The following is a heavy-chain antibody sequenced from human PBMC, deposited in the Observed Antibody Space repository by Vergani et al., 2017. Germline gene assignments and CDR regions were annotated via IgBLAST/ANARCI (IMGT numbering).Heavy chain of an antibody. V-gene: IGHV3-30-3*01. CDR2: ISYDGSNK. Sequence: QVQLVESGGGVVQPGRSLRLSCAASGFTFSSYAMHWVRQAPGKGLEWVAVISYDGSNKYYADSVKGRFTISRDNSKNTLYLQMNSLRAEDTAVYYCAKDWRYSYGPFDYWGQGTLVTVSS. J-gene: IGHJ4*02. CDR1: GFTFSSYA. D-gene: IGHD5-18*01. CDR3: AKDWRYSYGPFDY.